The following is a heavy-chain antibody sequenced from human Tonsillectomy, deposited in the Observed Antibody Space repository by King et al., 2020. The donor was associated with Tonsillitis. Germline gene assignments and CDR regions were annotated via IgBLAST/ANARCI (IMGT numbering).Heavy chain of an antibody. Sequence: VQLQQWGAGLLKPSEPLSLTCAVYGGSFSGYYWSWIRQPPGKGLEWIGEINHSGSTNYNPSLKSRVTISVDTSKNQFSLKLSSVTAADTAVYYCASRRFLEWFDAFDIWGQGTMVTVSS. CDR3: ASRRFLEWFDAFDI. J-gene: IGHJ3*02. CDR1: GGSFSGYY. CDR2: INHSGST. V-gene: IGHV4-34*01. D-gene: IGHD3-3*01.